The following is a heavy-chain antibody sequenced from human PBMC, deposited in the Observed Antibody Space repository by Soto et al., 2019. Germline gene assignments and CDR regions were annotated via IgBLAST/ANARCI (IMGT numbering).Heavy chain of an antibody. D-gene: IGHD4-17*01. CDR1: GFSLTTSGVG. J-gene: IGHJ5*02. V-gene: IGHV2-5*02. CDR3: ADRTTTVTWWIEP. Sequence: QITLKESGPTLVKPTQTLTLTCTFSGFSLTTSGVGVGWIRQPPGKALERLALIYCDDDKRYSPALKSRLTIPKDNSKNQVVLTMTNMDPEDTATYFCADRTTTVTWWIEPWGRGTLVSVST. CDR2: IYCDDDK.